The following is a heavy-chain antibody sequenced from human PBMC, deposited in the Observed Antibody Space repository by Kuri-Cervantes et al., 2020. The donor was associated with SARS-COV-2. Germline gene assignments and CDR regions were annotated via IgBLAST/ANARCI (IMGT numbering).Heavy chain of an antibody. CDR1: GFIFSDYA. CDR2: IYGGGST. J-gene: IGHJ4*02. Sequence: GGSLRLSCEASGFIFSDYAIDWVRQAPGKGLEWVSIIYGGGSTYYADSVKGRFTISRDNSKNTLYLQMNSLRAEDTAVYYCARGYEARYSSSWYLDYWGQGTLVTVSS. CDR3: ARGYEARYSSSWYLDY. V-gene: IGHV3-53*01. D-gene: IGHD6-13*01.